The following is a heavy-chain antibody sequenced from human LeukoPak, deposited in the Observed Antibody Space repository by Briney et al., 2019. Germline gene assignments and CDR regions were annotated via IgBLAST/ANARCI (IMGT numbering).Heavy chain of an antibody. J-gene: IGHJ4*02. CDR1: GYTFTSYY. D-gene: IGHD3-22*01. Sequence: ASVKVSCKASGYTFTSYYMHWVRQAPGQGLEWMGIINPSGGSTSYAQKFQGRVTMTRDTSTSTVYMELSSLRSEDTAVYYCASTLGHYDSSGLVDYWGQGTLVTVSS. V-gene: IGHV1-46*01. CDR3: ASTLGHYDSSGLVDY. CDR2: INPSGGST.